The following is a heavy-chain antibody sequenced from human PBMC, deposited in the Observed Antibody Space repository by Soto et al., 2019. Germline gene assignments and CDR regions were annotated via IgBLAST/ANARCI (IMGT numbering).Heavy chain of an antibody. J-gene: IGHJ4*02. CDR2: IDAGNGNT. CDR3: ARGLDGPDY. CDR1: GYTFTRDA. V-gene: IGHV1-3*01. Sequence: SVEVSRKASGYTFTRDAIPWVRQAPGQRLEWIGKIDAGNGNTKYSQKFQGRVTMTRNTSISTAYMELSSLRSEDTAVYYCARGLDGPDYWGQGTLVTVSS.